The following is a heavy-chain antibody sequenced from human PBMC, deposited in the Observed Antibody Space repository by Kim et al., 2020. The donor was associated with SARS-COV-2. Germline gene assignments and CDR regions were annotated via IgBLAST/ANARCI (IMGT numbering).Heavy chain of an antibody. CDR1: GFTFSSYG. D-gene: IGHD6-19*01. Sequence: GGSLRLSCAASGFTFSSYGMHWVRQAPGKGLEWVAVISYDGSNKYYADSVKGRFTISRDNSKNTMYLQMNSLRAEDTAVYYCAKGGQWLAPDYWGQGPL. CDR2: ISYDGSNK. J-gene: IGHJ4*02. V-gene: IGHV3-30*18. CDR3: AKGGQWLAPDY.